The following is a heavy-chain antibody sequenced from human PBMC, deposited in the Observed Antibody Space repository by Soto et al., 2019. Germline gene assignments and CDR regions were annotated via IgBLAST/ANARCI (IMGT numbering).Heavy chain of an antibody. CDR1: GFTFSDYY. CDR3: ARVDTLYNCFDP. J-gene: IGHJ5*02. Sequence: QVQLVESGGGLVKPGGSLRLSCAASGFTFSDYYMNWIRQAPGKGLEWVSYISSSGSTIYYADSVKGRFTISRDNAKNSLDLQMNSLRAEDAAVYYCARVDTLYNCFDPWGQGTLVTVSS. D-gene: IGHD5-18*01. CDR2: ISSSGSTI. V-gene: IGHV3-11*01.